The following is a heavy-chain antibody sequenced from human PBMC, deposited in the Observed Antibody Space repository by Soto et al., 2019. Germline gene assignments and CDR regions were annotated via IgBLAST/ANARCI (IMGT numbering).Heavy chain of an antibody. CDR2: IDNDGSAT. J-gene: IGHJ4*02. CDR1: GFTFNIYW. V-gene: IGHV3-74*01. Sequence: EVQLVESGGGLVQPGGSLRLSCVASGFTFNIYWMHWGRQAPGKGLEWVSRIDNDGSATTYADSVKGRFTISSDNAKNTLFLQMNTLRVDDTAVYYCARDNWNSYWGQGTLVTVSS. CDR3: ARDNWNSY. D-gene: IGHD1-1*01.